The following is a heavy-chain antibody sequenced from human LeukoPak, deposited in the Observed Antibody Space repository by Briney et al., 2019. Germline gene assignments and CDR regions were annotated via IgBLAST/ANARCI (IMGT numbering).Heavy chain of an antibody. D-gene: IGHD3-9*01. Sequence: PGGSLRLSCAASGFTFSNAWMGWVRQAPGKGLEWVGRIKSKTDGGTTDYAAPVKGRFTISRDDSKNTLYLQMNSLKTEDTAVYYCTTALRYFDWLQSLVAFDIWGQGTMVTVSS. V-gene: IGHV3-15*01. CDR1: GFTFSNAW. CDR2: IKSKTDGGTT. CDR3: TTALRYFDWLQSLVAFDI. J-gene: IGHJ3*02.